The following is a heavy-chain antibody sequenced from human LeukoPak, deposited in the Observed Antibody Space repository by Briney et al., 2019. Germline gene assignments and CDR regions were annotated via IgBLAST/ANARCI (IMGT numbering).Heavy chain of an antibody. Sequence: PGGSLRLSCAASGFTFSDHYMDWVRQAPGKGLEWVGRIRNKTKSYTTEYAASGKGIFTITRDDTKNSLYLQMNSLKIEDTAVYYCARDSSRIHVVATTRGFDYWGQGTLVTVSS. CDR1: GFTFSDHY. CDR3: ARDSSRIHVVATTRGFDY. V-gene: IGHV3-72*01. J-gene: IGHJ4*02. D-gene: IGHD5-12*01. CDR2: IRNKTKSYTT.